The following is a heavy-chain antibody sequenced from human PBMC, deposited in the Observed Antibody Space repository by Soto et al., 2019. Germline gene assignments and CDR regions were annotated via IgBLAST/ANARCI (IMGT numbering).Heavy chain of an antibody. D-gene: IGHD6-19*01. Sequence: ESGGGVVQPGRSLRLSCAAAGFTFSSYGMHWVRQAPGKGLEWVAVISYDGSNKYYADSVKGRFTISRDNSKNTLYLQMNSLRAEDTAVYYCAKGSVAGDYWGQGTLVTVSS. CDR3: AKGSVAGDY. CDR2: ISYDGSNK. V-gene: IGHV3-30*18. J-gene: IGHJ4*02. CDR1: GFTFSSYG.